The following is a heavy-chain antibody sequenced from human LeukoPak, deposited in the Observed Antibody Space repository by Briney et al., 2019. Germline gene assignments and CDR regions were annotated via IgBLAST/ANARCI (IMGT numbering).Heavy chain of an antibody. CDR1: VYTFTNHY. Sequence: ASVKVSCKASVYTFTNHYMHWVRQAPGQGLEWMGIINPGGGSTSYAQKFQGRLTMARDTSTSTVYMELSSLRSEDTAFYFCARDEVAGTYYFDNWGQGTLVSVCS. J-gene: IGHJ4*02. CDR2: INPGGGST. V-gene: IGHV1-46*01. D-gene: IGHD6-19*01. CDR3: ARDEVAGTYYFDN.